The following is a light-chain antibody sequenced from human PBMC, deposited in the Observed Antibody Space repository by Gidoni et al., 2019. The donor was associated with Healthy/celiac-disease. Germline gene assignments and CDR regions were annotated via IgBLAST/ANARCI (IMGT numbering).Light chain of an antibody. V-gene: IGKV1-33*01. CDR3: QQYDNLPLT. CDR2: AAS. CDR1: QDIGNY. J-gene: IGKJ4*01. Sequence: DIPMTHSPYSLSASVGDRVTITCQASQDIGNYLNWYQQKPGKAPKILIYAASTLETGVPSRFSGSGSGTDFTFTISSLQPEDIATHYCQQYDNLPLTFGGGTKVEIK.